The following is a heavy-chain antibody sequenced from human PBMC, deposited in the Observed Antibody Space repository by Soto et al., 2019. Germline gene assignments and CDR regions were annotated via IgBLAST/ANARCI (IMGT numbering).Heavy chain of an antibody. CDR1: EFTFSSYA. CDR3: ARPIPRWSYHYGMDV. D-gene: IGHD2-15*01. J-gene: IGHJ6*02. CDR2: ISFDGTTE. Sequence: QLVESGGRGVQPGRSLRLSCEASEFTFSSYAMHWVHQAPGRGLEWVALISFDGTTEYYADSVKGRFIISRDNSRSMVYLQMDSLRPDDTAIYYCARPIPRWSYHYGMDVWGQGTTVTVSS. V-gene: IGHV3-30*03.